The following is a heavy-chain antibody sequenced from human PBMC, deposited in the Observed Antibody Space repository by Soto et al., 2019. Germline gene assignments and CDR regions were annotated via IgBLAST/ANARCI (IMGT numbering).Heavy chain of an antibody. J-gene: IGHJ4*02. CDR3: ARAPISMVNPPLDY. CDR1: GFTFSGYW. Sequence: GGSLRLSCAASGFTFSGYWMHWVRQAPGKGLVWVSRINSDGRSTSYADSVKGRFTISRDNAKNTLYLQMNSLRAEDTAVYYCARAPISMVNPPLDYCGQGALVTVSS. D-gene: IGHD3-10*01. V-gene: IGHV3-74*01. CDR2: INSDGRST.